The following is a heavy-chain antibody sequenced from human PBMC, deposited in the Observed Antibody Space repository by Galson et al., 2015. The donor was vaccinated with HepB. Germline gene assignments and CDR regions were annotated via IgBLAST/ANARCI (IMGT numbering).Heavy chain of an antibody. J-gene: IGHJ4*02. CDR1: GFTFDDYA. CDR3: AKDKGSGSYPHY. Sequence: SLRLSCAASGFTFDDYAMHRVRQAPGKGLEWVSLISWDGGSTYYADSVKGRFTISRDNSKNSLYLQMNSLRAEDTALYYCAKDKGSGSYPHYWGQGALVTVSS. D-gene: IGHD3-10*01. V-gene: IGHV3-43D*03. CDR2: ISWDGGST.